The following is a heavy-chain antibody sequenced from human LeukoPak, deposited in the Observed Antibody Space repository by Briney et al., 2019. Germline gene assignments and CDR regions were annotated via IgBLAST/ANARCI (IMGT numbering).Heavy chain of an antibody. CDR3: AKGGSSSWDYFDY. J-gene: IGHJ4*02. D-gene: IGHD6-13*01. CDR1: GFSFSSYG. CDR2: FSGSGTST. V-gene: IGHV3-23*01. Sequence: GGSLRLSCAASGFSFSSYGMSWVRQAPGKGLEWVSAFSGSGTSTYYADSVKGQFTISRDNSKNTLYLQMNSLRADDTAVYYCAKGGSSSWDYFDYWGQGTLVTVSS.